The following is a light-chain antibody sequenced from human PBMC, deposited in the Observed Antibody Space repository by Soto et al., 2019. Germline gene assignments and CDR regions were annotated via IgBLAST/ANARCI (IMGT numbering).Light chain of an antibody. V-gene: IGKV3-20*01. CDR1: QSVSSSY. CDR3: QQYGSSPLWT. Sequence: EIVLTQSPGTLSLSPGERATLSCRASQSVSSSYLAWYQQKPGQAPRLLIYGASSRATGIPDRFSGSGSGTAFSLTISSLEAEDFAVYYCQQYGSSPLWTFGQGTKVDIK. J-gene: IGKJ1*01. CDR2: GAS.